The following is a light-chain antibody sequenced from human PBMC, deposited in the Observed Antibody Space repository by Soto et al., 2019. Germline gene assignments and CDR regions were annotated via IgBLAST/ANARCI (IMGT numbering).Light chain of an antibody. CDR2: DAS. CDR3: QLPSNWPLP. V-gene: IGKV3-11*01. CDR1: QSVGSY. J-gene: IGKJ5*01. Sequence: VSPLERATLSNMASQSVGSYLAWYQQKPGQAPRFLIYDASNRATGIPARFSGSGSGTYFTLTTYGLEPEYCPVYYCQLPSNWPLPSAQGTRLEI.